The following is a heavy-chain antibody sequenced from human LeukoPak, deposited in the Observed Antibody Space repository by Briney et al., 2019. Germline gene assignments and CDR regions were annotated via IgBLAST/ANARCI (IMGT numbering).Heavy chain of an antibody. CDR1: GFTFDDYG. CDR2: INWNGGST. Sequence: GGSLRLSCAASGFTFDDYGMSWVRQAPGKGLEWVSGINWNGGSTGYADSVKGRFTISRDNSKNSLYLQMNSLRAEDTAVYYCAKALVRGVISYFDYWGQGTLVTVSS. CDR3: AKALVRGVISYFDY. D-gene: IGHD3-10*01. J-gene: IGHJ4*02. V-gene: IGHV3-20*04.